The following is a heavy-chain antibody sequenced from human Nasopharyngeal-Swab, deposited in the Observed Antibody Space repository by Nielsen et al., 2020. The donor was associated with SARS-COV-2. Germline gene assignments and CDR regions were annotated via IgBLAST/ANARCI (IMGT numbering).Heavy chain of an antibody. Sequence: ASVKVSCKASGYTFTSYGISWVRQAPGQGLEWMGWISVYNGNTNYAQKLQGRVTMTTDTSTSTAYMELRSLRSDDTAVYYCATEFYGSGSYYSNWFDPWGQGTLVTVSS. J-gene: IGHJ5*02. CDR1: GYTFTSYG. CDR3: ATEFYGSGSYYSNWFDP. V-gene: IGHV1-18*01. CDR2: ISVYNGNT. D-gene: IGHD3-10*01.